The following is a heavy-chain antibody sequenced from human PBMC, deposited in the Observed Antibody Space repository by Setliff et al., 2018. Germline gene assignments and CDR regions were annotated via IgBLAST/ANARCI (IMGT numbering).Heavy chain of an antibody. CDR1: GGSISSYY. CDR2: IYSSGRT. CDR3: ARAPPNRYSGSYKHFDY. J-gene: IGHJ4*02. Sequence: PSETLSLTCTVSGGSISSYYWIWIRQPPGKGLEWIGYIYSSGRTNYNPSLKSRVTLSVDTSNNQFSLKVSSVTAADTAVYYCARAPPNRYSGSYKHFDYWGQGTLVTVSS. V-gene: IGHV4-4*08. D-gene: IGHD1-26*01.